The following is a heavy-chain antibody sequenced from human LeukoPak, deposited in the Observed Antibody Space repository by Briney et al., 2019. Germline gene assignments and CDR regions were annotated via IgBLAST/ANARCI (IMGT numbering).Heavy chain of an antibody. Sequence: PGGSLRLSCVVSGFTFSSYSMNWVRQAPGKGLEWVSSISSSSSYIYYADSVKGRFTISRDNAKNSLYLQMNSLRAEDTAVYYCAKDGIAAAGLPGEDAFDIWGQGTMVTVSS. CDR1: GFTFSSYS. CDR2: ISSSSSYI. D-gene: IGHD6-13*01. CDR3: AKDGIAAAGLPGEDAFDI. J-gene: IGHJ3*02. V-gene: IGHV3-21*04.